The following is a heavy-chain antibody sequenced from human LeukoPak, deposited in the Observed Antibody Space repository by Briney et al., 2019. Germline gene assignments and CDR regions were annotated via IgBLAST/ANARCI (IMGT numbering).Heavy chain of an antibody. CDR2: LSGSGDFK. J-gene: IGHJ4*02. D-gene: IGHD1-26*01. CDR3: AKMSGYRATYPPDY. V-gene: IGHV3-23*01. Sequence: PGGSLRLSCSASGFSFSSHAMTWGRQAPGKGLEWVSALSGSGDFKYYADSVKGRFTISRDNSKNTLYLQMNSLRAEDTAVYYCAKMSGYRATYPPDYWGQGALVTVSS. CDR1: GFSFSSHA.